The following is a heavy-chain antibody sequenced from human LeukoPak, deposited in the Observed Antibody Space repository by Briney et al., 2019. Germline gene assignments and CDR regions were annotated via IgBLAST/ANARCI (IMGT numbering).Heavy chain of an antibody. D-gene: IGHD6-13*01. J-gene: IGHJ4*02. CDR1: GYDFINYV. Sequence: ASVKVSCKASGYDFINYVISWVRQTPGQGLEWMGWRSIYNGNTDYKLQGRVTMTTDTSTSTAYMELRSLRSDDTAVYYCARDRALSSSWYYFDYWVQGTLVTVSS. CDR2: RSIYNGNT. CDR3: ARDRALSSSWYYFDY. V-gene: IGHV1-18*01.